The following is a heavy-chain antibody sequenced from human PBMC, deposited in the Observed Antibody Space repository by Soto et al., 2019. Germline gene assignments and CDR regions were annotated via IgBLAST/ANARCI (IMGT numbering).Heavy chain of an antibody. CDR1: GDSVSSNIAA. V-gene: IGHV6-1*01. CDR3: ARDLRIAVAETWYYGMDV. Sequence: SQTLSLTCAMSGDSVSSNIAAWNWIRQSPSRGLEWLGRTYYRSKWYNDYAVSVKSRITINPDTSKNQFSLQLNSVTPEDTAVYYCARDLRIAVAETWYYGMDVWGHGTTVTVSS. D-gene: IGHD6-19*01. J-gene: IGHJ6*02. CDR2: TYYRSKWYN.